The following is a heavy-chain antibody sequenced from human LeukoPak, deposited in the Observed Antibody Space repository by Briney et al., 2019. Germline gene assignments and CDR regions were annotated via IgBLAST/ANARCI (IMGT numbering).Heavy chain of an antibody. Sequence: SETLSLTCAVYGGSFSGYYWSWIRQPPGKGLEWIGEINHSGSTNYNPSLTSRVTISVDTSKDQFSLKLSSVTAADTAVYYCARAAGTYYYDSSGSSDAFDIWGQGTMVTVSS. J-gene: IGHJ3*02. CDR2: INHSGST. V-gene: IGHV4-34*01. D-gene: IGHD3-22*01. CDR3: ARAAGTYYYDSSGSSDAFDI. CDR1: GGSFSGYY.